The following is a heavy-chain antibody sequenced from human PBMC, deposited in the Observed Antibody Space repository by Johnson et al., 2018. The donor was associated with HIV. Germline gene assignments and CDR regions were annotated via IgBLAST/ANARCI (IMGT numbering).Heavy chain of an antibody. V-gene: IGHV3-30*04. CDR1: GFTFSSYA. D-gene: IGHD1-26*01. J-gene: IGHJ3*02. CDR3: AKDGGSYGGAFDI. CDR2: ISYDGSNK. Sequence: QVKLVESGGGVVQPGRSLRLSCAASGFTFSSYAMHWVRQAPGKGLEWVAVISYDGSNKYYADSVKGRFTISRDNSKNTLYLQMNSLRAEDTAVYYCAKDGGSYGGAFDIWGQGTMVTVSS.